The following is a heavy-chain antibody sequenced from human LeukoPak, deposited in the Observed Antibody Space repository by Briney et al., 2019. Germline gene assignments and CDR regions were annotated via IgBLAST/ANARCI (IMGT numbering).Heavy chain of an antibody. Sequence: SETLSLTCTVSGGSINGGNYYWTWLRQPAGKGLEWIGRISPSGSTNHNPSLTSRVTISVGTSKNQFSLKLNFVTAADTAVYYCARVSYQEGVDYWGQGTLVTVSS. CDR1: GGSINGGNYY. CDR2: ISPSGST. V-gene: IGHV4-61*02. D-gene: IGHD2-2*01. J-gene: IGHJ4*02. CDR3: ARVSYQEGVDY.